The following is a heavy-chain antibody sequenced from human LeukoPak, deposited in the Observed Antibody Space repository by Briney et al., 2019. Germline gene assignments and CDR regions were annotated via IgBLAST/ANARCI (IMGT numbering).Heavy chain of an antibody. V-gene: IGHV3-21*01. J-gene: IGHJ3*02. D-gene: IGHD3-22*01. CDR2: ISSSSSYI. CDR1: GFTFSGYS. CDR3: AGGGPVSGATMIVVVLDAFDI. Sequence: GGSLRLSCAASGFTFSGYSMNWVRQAPGKGLEWVSSISSSSSYIYYADSVKGRFTISRDNAKNSLYPQMNSLRAEDTAVYYCAGGGPVSGATMIVVVLDAFDIWGQGTMVTVSS.